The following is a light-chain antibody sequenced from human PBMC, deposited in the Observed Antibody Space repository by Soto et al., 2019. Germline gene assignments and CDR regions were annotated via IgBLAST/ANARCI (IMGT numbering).Light chain of an antibody. V-gene: IGLV1-47*01. CDR3: AAWDDSLSGPGV. Sequence: QSVLTQPPSASGTPGQRVTISCSGSSSNIGNFYVYWYQQLPGTAPKLLIYKNNQRPFGVPDRFSGSKSGTSASLAISGLRSEDEADYHCAAWDDSLSGPGVFGGGTQLTVL. CDR2: KNN. CDR1: SSNIGNFY. J-gene: IGLJ7*01.